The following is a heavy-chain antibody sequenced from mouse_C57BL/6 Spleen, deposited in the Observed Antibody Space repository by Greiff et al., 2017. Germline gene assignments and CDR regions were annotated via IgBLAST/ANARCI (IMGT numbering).Heavy chain of an antibody. J-gene: IGHJ4*01. CDR3: ARGGGNSYYAMDY. V-gene: IGHV1-26*01. CDR2: INPNNGGT. Sequence: VQLQQSGPELVTPGASVKISCKASGYTFTDYYMNWVKQSHGKSLEWIGDINPNNGGTSYNQKFKGKATLTVDKSSSTAYMDLRSLTSEDSAVEDCARGGGNSYYAMDYWGQGTSVTVSS. CDR1: GYTFTDYY. D-gene: IGHD2-1*01.